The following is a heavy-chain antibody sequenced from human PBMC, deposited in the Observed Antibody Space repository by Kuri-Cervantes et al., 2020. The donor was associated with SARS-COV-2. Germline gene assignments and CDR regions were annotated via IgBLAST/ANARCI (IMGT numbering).Heavy chain of an antibody. J-gene: IGHJ5*02. CDR1: GYTFTSYY. D-gene: IGHD2-2*02. Sequence: SVKVSCKASGYTFTSYYMHWVRQAPGQGLEWMGGIIPIFGTANYAQKFQGRVTITADESTSTAYMELSSLRSEDTAVYYCARDHQERCSSTSCYTLNWFDPWGQETLVTVSS. CDR2: IIPIFGTA. CDR3: ARDHQERCSSTSCYTLNWFDP. V-gene: IGHV1-69*13.